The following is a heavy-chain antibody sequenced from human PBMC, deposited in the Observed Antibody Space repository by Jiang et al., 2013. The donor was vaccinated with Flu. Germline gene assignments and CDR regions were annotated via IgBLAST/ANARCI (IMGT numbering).Heavy chain of an antibody. J-gene: IGHJ4*02. V-gene: IGHV4-39*01. Sequence: LEWIGSIYYSGSTYYNPSLKSRVTISVDTSKNQFSLKLSSVTAADTAVYYCARLSPPAAGIFYWGQGTLVTVSS. D-gene: IGHD6-13*01. CDR2: IYYSGST. CDR3: ARLSPPAAGIFY.